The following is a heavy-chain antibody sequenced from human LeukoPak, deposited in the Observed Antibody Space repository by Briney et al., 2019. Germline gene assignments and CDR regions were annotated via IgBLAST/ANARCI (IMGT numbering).Heavy chain of an antibody. CDR3: ARGRFGSC. V-gene: IGHV3-48*03. CDR1: GFTFSGYE. Sequence: PGGALRLSCTASGFTFSGYEMNWVRQPPGKGLEWVSYISSSGNSIYYADSVKGRFTISRDNAKNSLYLQMNSLRAEDMAVYYCARGRFGSCWGQGTLVTVSS. J-gene: IGHJ1*01. CDR2: ISSSGNSI. D-gene: IGHD6-13*01.